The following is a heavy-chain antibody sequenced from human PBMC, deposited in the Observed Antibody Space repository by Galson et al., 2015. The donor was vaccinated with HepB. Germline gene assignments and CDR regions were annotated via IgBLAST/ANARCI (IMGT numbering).Heavy chain of an antibody. CDR3: ARDPRYCSGGSCYTDDWYFDL. J-gene: IGHJ2*01. D-gene: IGHD2-15*01. CDR2: ISTNTGNP. V-gene: IGHV7-4-1*02. CDR1: GYTFTSYA. Sequence: SVKVSCKASGYTFTSYAMNWVRQAPGQGLEWMGWISTNTGNPTYAQGFTGRFVFSLDTSVSTAYLQISSLKAEDTAVYYCARDPRYCSGGSCYTDDWYFDLWGRGTLVTVSS.